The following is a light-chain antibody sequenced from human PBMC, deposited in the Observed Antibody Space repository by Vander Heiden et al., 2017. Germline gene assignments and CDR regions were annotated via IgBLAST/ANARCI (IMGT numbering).Light chain of an antibody. Sequence: QPVVTQEPSLTVSPGGTVTFPCASSTGAVTSGYYPNWFQQKPGQATMALIYSTSNKHSWNPARFSGSLLGGKAALTLSGVQTEDEAEYYCLLYYGGAWVFGGGTKLTVL. CDR2: STS. V-gene: IGLV7-43*01. CDR3: LLYYGGAWV. J-gene: IGLJ3*02. CDR1: TGAVTSGYY.